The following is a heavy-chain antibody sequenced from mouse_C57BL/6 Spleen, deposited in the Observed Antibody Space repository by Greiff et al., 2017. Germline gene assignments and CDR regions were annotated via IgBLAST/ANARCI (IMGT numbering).Heavy chain of an antibody. CDR2: IYPRSGNT. CDR1: GYTFTSYG. Sequence: QVQLKQSGAELARPGASVKLSCKASGYTFTSYGISWVKQRTGQGLEWIGEIYPRSGNTYYNEKFKGKATLTADKSSSTAYMELRSLTSEDSAVYFCARLLISYYGNEAWFAYWGQGTLVTVSA. CDR3: ARLLISYYGNEAWFAY. V-gene: IGHV1-81*01. J-gene: IGHJ3*01. D-gene: IGHD2-10*01.